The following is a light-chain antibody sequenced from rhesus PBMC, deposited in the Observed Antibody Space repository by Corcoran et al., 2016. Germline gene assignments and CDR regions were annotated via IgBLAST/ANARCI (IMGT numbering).Light chain of an antibody. CDR2: GAP. CDR1: QSVTSY. J-gene: IGKJ3*01. CDR3: QETSNLFT. Sequence: EIVMTQSPATLSLSPGERATLSCRASQSVTSYLAWYQQKPRHAPRLPIYGAPTRATGIPDSFSGSVSGTDFTLTINSLEPEDFAVYYCQETSNLFTFGPGTKLDIK. V-gene: IGKV3-31*02.